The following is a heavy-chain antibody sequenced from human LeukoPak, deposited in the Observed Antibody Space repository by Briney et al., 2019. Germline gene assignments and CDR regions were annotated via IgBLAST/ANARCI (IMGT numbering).Heavy chain of an antibody. CDR1: GFTVSSNY. CDR2: IYSGGST. V-gene: IGHV3-66*01. D-gene: IGHD3-22*01. Sequence: PGGSLRLSCAASGFTVSSNYMSWVRQAPGKGLEWVSVIYSGGSTYYADSVKGRFTISRDNSKNTLYLQMNSLRAEDTAVYYCARDRGEYYYDSSGYSYYFDYWGQGTLVTVSS. J-gene: IGHJ4*02. CDR3: ARDRGEYYYDSSGYSYYFDY.